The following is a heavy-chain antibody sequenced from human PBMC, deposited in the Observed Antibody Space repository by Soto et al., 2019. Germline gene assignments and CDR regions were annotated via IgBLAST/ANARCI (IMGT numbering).Heavy chain of an antibody. CDR2: IWYDGSNK. D-gene: IGHD3-10*01. CDR3: ARSYGSGILPNWFDP. CDR1: GFTFSSYG. Sequence: GGSLRLSCAASGFTFSSYGMHWVRQAPGKGLEWVAVIWYDGSNKYYADSVKGRFTISRDNSKNTLYLQMNSLRAEDTAVYYCARSYGSGILPNWFDPWGQGTLVTVSS. V-gene: IGHV3-33*01. J-gene: IGHJ5*02.